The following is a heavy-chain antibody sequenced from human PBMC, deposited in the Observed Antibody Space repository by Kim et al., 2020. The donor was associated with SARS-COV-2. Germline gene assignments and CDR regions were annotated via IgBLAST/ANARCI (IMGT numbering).Heavy chain of an antibody. J-gene: IGHJ4*02. D-gene: IGHD6-13*01. CDR3: ARVGSTVAAGTIDD. V-gene: IGHV3-11*01. CDR1: GFFFSDYY. Sequence: GGSLRLSCAASGFFFSDYYMSWIRQAPGKGLEWVSYISSSGFTTHYADSVKGRFTISRDNAKKSLYLQVNSLRAEDTALYYCARVGSTVAAGTIDDWGQG. CDR2: ISSSGFTT.